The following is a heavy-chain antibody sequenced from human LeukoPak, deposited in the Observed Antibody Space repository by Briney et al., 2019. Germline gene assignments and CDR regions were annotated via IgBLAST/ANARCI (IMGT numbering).Heavy chain of an antibody. V-gene: IGHV4-61*01. Sequence: SETLSLTCTVSGGSVSSGSYYWSWIQQPPGKGLEWIGYIYYSGSTNYNPSLKSRVTISVDTSKNQFSLKLSSVTAADTAVYYCGRELLGTFYFDYWGQGTLVTVSS. D-gene: IGHD1-26*01. CDR3: GRELLGTFYFDY. CDR1: GGSVSSGSYY. J-gene: IGHJ4*02. CDR2: IYYSGST.